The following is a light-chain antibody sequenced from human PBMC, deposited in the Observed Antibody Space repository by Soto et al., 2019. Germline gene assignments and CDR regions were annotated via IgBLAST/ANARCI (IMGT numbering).Light chain of an antibody. CDR2: NTY. V-gene: IGLV1-44*01. CDR3: EAWDDSLNGVV. Sequence: QSVLTQPPSASGTPGQRVTLSFSGSSSNIGSHTVNWYQQLPGTAPRLLIYNTYYRPSGVPDRFSGSKSGTSASLAISGLQSEDEADYYCEAWDDSLNGVVFGGGTKLTVL. J-gene: IGLJ2*01. CDR1: SSNIGSHT.